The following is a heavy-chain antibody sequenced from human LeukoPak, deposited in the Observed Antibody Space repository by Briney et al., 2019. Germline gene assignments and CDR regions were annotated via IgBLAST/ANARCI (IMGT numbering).Heavy chain of an antibody. Sequence: PSQTLSLTCTVSGGSLSSGDYYWRWLRQPPGTGLEWLGYIYYSGSTYYNPSLKSRVTISVDTSKNQFSLKLSSVTAADTAVYYCARQLRFPLILDYWGQGTLVTVSS. D-gene: IGHD3-3*01. V-gene: IGHV4-30-4*01. CDR2: IYYSGST. CDR3: ARQLRFPLILDY. J-gene: IGHJ4*02. CDR1: GGSLSSGDYY.